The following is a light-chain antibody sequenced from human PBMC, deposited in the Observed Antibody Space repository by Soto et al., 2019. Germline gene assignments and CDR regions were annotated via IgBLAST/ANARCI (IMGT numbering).Light chain of an antibody. CDR3: CSYAGANWV. CDR2: EGS. V-gene: IGLV2-23*01. J-gene: IGLJ3*02. CDR1: SRDVGNYNL. Sequence: QSVLTQPASVSGSPGQSITISCTGTSRDVGNYNLVSWYQQHPGKAPKLIIYEGSKRPSGVSNRFSGSKSGNTASLTISGLQAKDEADYSCCSYAGANWVFGGGTKLTVL.